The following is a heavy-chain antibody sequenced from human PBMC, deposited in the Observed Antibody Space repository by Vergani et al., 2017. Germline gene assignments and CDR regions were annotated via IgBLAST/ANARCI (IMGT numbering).Heavy chain of an antibody. CDR3: ARGVNGYSSSWLDY. D-gene: IGHD6-13*01. CDR1: GYTFTGYY. V-gene: IGHV1-2*02. Sequence: QVQLVQSGAEVKKPGASVKVSCKASGYTFTGYYMHWVRQAPGQGLEWMGWINPNSGGTNYAQKFQGRVTITADESTSTAYMELSSLRSEDTAVYYCARGVNGYSSSWLDYWGQGTLVTVSS. CDR2: INPNSGGT. J-gene: IGHJ4*02.